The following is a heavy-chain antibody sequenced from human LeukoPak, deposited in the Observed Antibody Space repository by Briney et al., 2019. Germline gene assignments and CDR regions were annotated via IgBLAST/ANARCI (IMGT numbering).Heavy chain of an antibody. CDR3: ARRTITMVRGVIINALLDY. J-gene: IGHJ4*02. D-gene: IGHD3-10*01. CDR2: INHSGST. Sequence: SETLSLTCAVYGGSFSGYYWSWIRQPPGKGLEWIGEINHSGSTNYNPSLKSRVTISVDTSKNQFSLKLSSVTAADTAVYYCARRTITMVRGVIINALLDYWGQGTLVTVSS. V-gene: IGHV4-34*01. CDR1: GGSFSGYY.